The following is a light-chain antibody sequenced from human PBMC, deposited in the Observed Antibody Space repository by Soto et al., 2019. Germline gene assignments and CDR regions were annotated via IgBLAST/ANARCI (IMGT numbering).Light chain of an antibody. CDR2: ATY. V-gene: IGKV1D-16*01. Sequence: DVQLTQSPSSLSASVGDRVTISCRASQSVTNWVAWYQQKPGKAPKVLIYATYILQSGVPSRFSGSGSWTDFTLTISSLQPEDLATYFCQQYDDFPPTFGGGPKVEI. CDR1: QSVTNW. J-gene: IGKJ4*01. CDR3: QQYDDFPPT.